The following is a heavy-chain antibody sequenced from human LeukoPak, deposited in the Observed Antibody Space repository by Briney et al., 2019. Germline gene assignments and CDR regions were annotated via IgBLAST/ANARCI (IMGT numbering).Heavy chain of an antibody. D-gene: IGHD5-24*01. CDR3: AKGGGGEEMATIRPYDAFDI. J-gene: IGHJ3*02. CDR2: ISGSGGST. CDR1: GGSISSGDYY. V-gene: IGHV3-23*01. Sequence: ETLSLTCTVSGGSISSGDYYWSWVRQARGKGLEWVSAISGSGGSTYYADSVKGRFTISRDNSKNTLYLQMNSLRAEDTAVYYCAKGGGGEEMATIRPYDAFDIWGQGTMITVSS.